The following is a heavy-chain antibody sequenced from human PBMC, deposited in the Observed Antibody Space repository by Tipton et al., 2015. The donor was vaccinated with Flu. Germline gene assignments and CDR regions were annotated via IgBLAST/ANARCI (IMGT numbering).Heavy chain of an antibody. CDR1: GFTFSSYD. CDR2: INTAGNT. CDR3: ARAGNYYYGMDV. Sequence: GSLRLSCVASGFTFSSYDMHWVRQATGKGLEWVSAINTAGNTYYPDSVKGRFTISRENAKNSLYLQLNGLRAGDTAVYYCARAGNYYYGMDVWGQGTTVTVPS. J-gene: IGHJ6*02. V-gene: IGHV3-13*01.